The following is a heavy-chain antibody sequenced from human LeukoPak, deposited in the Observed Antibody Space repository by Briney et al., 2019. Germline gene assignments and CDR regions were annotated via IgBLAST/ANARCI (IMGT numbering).Heavy chain of an antibody. CDR3: ASAWGYVYFDY. CDR1: GGSISSSSYY. Sequence: PSETLSLTCTVSGGSISSSSYYWGWIRQPPGKGLEWIGSIYYSGSTYYNPSLKSRVTISVDTSKNQFSLKLSSVTAADTAVYYCASAWGYVYFDYWGQGTLVTVSS. D-gene: IGHD7-27*01. CDR2: IYYSGST. V-gene: IGHV4-39*07. J-gene: IGHJ4*02.